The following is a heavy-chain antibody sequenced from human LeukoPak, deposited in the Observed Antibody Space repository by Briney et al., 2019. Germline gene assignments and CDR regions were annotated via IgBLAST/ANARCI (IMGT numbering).Heavy chain of an antibody. Sequence: ASVKVSCKASGYTFTGYYMHWVRQAPGQGLEWMGWINPNSGGTNYAQKFQGRVTMTRDTSISTAYMELRSLRSDDTAVYYCARGVTTLFYYYYYMDVWGKGTTVTVSS. CDR2: INPNSGGT. D-gene: IGHD4-17*01. V-gene: IGHV1-2*02. CDR3: ARGVTTLFYYYYYMDV. CDR1: GYTFTGYY. J-gene: IGHJ6*03.